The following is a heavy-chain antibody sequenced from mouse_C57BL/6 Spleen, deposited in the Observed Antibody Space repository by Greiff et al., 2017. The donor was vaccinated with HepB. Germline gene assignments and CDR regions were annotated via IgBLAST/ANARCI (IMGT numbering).Heavy chain of an antibody. Sequence: VKLQQPGAELVKPGASVKLSCKASGYTFTSYWMHWVKQRPGQGLEWIGMIHPNSGSTNYNEKFKSKATLTVDKSSSTAYMQLSSLTSGDSAVYYCAREFTVVATDYAMDYWGQGTSVTVSS. D-gene: IGHD1-1*01. CDR1: GYTFTSYW. CDR2: IHPNSGST. CDR3: AREFTVVATDYAMDY. J-gene: IGHJ4*01. V-gene: IGHV1-64*01.